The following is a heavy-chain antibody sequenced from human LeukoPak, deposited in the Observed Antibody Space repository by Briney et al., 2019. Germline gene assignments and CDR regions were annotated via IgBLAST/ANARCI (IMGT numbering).Heavy chain of an antibody. CDR3: ARDLGLRGYMDV. V-gene: IGHV1-69*13. J-gene: IGHJ6*03. CDR1: GGTFSSYA. CDR2: IIPIFGTA. D-gene: IGHD4-17*01. Sequence: SVKVSCKASGGTFSSYAISWVRQAPGQGLEWMGGIIPIFGTANYAQKFQGRVTITADESTSTAYMELSSLRSEDTAVYYCARDLGLRGYMDVWGKGTTVTVSS.